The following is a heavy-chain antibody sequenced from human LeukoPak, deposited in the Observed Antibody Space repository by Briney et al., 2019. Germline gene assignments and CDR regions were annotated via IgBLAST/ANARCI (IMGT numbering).Heavy chain of an antibody. Sequence: ASVKVSCKASGYTFTSYGISWVRQAPGQGLEWMGWISAYNGNTKYAQKLQGRVTMTTDTSTSTAYMELRSLRSDDTAVYYCARTLQPYDFWSGYYPYFDYWGQGTLVTVSS. CDR2: ISAYNGNT. CDR3: ARTLQPYDFWSGYYPYFDY. V-gene: IGHV1-18*01. CDR1: GYTFTSYG. D-gene: IGHD3-3*01. J-gene: IGHJ4*02.